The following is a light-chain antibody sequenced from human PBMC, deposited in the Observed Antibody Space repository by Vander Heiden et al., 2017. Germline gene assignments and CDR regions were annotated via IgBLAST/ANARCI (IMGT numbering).Light chain of an antibody. CDR2: DAS. J-gene: IGKJ4*01. V-gene: IGKV3-11*01. Sequence: DIVLTQSPATLSLSPGESATLSCRTSQSVSRYLAWYQQKPGQAPRLLIYDASNRATGIPARFSGSASGADFTLTISSLEPEDFAVYYCQQRSNWPLTFGGGTKVEIK. CDR3: QQRSNWPLT. CDR1: QSVSRY.